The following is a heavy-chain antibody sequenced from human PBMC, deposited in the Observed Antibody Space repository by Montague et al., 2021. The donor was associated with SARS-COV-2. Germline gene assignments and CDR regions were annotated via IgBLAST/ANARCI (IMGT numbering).Heavy chain of an antibody. CDR3: AKATTIFLLWLEDSLPDL. D-gene: IGHD3-10*01. CDR1: GGSFSGYY. CDR2: ISHSGST. Sequence: SETLSLTCAVYGGSFSGYYWSWIRQPPGKGLEWIGEISHSGSTNYNPSLKSRVTISIDTSKNQFSLKLSSVTAADTAVYYCAKATTIFLLWLEDSLPDLWGQGTLVTVSS. J-gene: IGHJ4*02. V-gene: IGHV4-34*01.